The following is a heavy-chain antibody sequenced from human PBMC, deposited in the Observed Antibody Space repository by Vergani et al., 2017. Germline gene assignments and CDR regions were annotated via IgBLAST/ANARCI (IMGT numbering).Heavy chain of an antibody. V-gene: IGHV4-34*01. CDR3: ARGRTRACGAARPQVIRRGYYYMDV. Sequence: QVQLQQWGAGLLKPSETLSLTCAVYGGSFSGYYWSWIRQPPGKGLEWIGEINHSGSTNYNPSLKSRVTISVDTSKNQFSLKLSSVTAADTAVYYCARGRTRACGAARPQVIRRGYYYMDVWGKGTTVTVSS. CDR2: INHSGST. CDR1: GGSFSGYY. J-gene: IGHJ6*03. D-gene: IGHD6-6*01.